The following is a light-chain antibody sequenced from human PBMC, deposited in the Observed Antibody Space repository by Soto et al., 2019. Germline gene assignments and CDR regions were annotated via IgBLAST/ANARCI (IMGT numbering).Light chain of an antibody. J-gene: IGKJ4*01. CDR1: QGISSS. CDR2: AAS. V-gene: IGKV1-9*01. CDR3: QQFNSYPLT. Sequence: DIQLTQSPSFLSASVGDTVTITCRASQGISSSLAWYRQKPGKAPKLLIYAASTLQSGVPSRFSGSGSGTELTLTISSLQPEDFATYYCQQFNSYPLTFGGGTKVEIK.